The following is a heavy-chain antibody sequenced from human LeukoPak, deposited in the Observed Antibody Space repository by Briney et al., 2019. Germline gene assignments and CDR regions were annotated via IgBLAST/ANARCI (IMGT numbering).Heavy chain of an antibody. CDR2: FDPEDGET. D-gene: IGHD3-22*01. CDR3: ATASYYDSSGYYYLDY. J-gene: IGHJ4*02. CDR1: GYTLTELS. V-gene: IGHV1-24*01. Sequence: ASVKVSCKVSGYTLTELSMHWVRQAPGKGLEWMGGFDPEDGETIYAQKFQGRVTMTEDTSTDTAYMELSSLRSEDTAVYYCATASYYDSSGYYYLDYWGQGTLVTVSS.